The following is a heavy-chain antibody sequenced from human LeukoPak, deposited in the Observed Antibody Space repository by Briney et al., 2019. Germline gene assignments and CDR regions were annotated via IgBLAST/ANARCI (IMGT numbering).Heavy chain of an antibody. CDR3: ARGPPPRIAAAGRYNWFDP. CDR1: GFTFSSYS. D-gene: IGHD6-13*01. V-gene: IGHV3-48*02. J-gene: IGHJ5*02. CDR2: ISPNSGVI. Sequence: PGGSLRLSCAASGFTFSSYSMIWVRRAPGKGLEWVSYISPNSGVIHYADSVKGRFAISRDNAKNSLYLQMNSLRDEDTAVYYCARGPPPRIAAAGRYNWFDPWGQGTLVTVSS.